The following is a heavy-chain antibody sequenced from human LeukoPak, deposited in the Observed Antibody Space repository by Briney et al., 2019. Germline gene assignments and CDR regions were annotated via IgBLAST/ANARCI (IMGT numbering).Heavy chain of an antibody. J-gene: IGHJ4*02. CDR2: ISSSSRYI. V-gene: IGHV3-21*03. CDR3: ARELGSLLPPYFDY. Sequence: PGGSLRLSCAASGFTFSSYSRNGVRQAPGKGVEWVSSISSSSRYIYYADSVKGRFTISRDNAKNSLYLQMNSLRAEDTALYYCARELGSLLPPYFDYWGQGTLVTVSS. CDR1: GFTFSSYS. D-gene: IGHD2-21*02.